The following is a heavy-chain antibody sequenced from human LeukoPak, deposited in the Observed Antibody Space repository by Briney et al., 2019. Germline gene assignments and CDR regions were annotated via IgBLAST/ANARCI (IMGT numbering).Heavy chain of an antibody. J-gene: IGHJ3*02. Sequence: SETLSLTCTVSGGSISSGGYYWSWIRQHPGKGLEWIGYIYYSGSTYYNPSLKSRVTISVDRSKNQFSLKLSSVTAADTAVYYCARGDYDSGAFDIWGQGTMVTVSS. CDR3: ARGDYDSGAFDI. CDR2: IYYSGST. CDR1: GGSISSGGYY. D-gene: IGHD3-22*01. V-gene: IGHV4-31*03.